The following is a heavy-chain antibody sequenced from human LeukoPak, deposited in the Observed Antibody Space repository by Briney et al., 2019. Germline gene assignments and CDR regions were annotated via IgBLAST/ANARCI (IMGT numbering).Heavy chain of an antibody. J-gene: IGHJ3*02. CDR3: ARDGPVPATADAFDI. V-gene: IGHV5-51*01. D-gene: IGHD2-2*01. CDR2: IYPGDSDT. CDR1: GYDFTTNR. Sequence: GESLKISSMASGYDFTTNRIGWVRRMPGQGLEWMGIIYPGDSDTRNSPSFQGQVTISADKSISTVYLQWSSLKASDTAMYYCARDGPVPATADAFDIWGQGTMVTVSS.